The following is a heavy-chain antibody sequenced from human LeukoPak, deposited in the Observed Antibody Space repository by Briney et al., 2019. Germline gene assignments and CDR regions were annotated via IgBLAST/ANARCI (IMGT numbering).Heavy chain of an antibody. D-gene: IGHD2-15*01. J-gene: IGHJ1*01. CDR2: ISGSGGST. CDR3: AKDKGVVVVAATGHFQH. V-gene: IGHV3-23*01. Sequence: GGSLRLSCAASGFTFSSYAMSWVRQAPGKGLEWVSAISGSGGSTYYADSVKGRFTISRDNSKNTLYLQMNSLRAEDTAVYYCAKDKGVVVVAATGHFQHWGQGTLVTVSS. CDR1: GFTFSSYA.